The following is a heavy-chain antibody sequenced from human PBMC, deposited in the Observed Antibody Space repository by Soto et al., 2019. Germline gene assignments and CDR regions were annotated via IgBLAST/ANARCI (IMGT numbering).Heavy chain of an antibody. Sequence: SETLSLTCTVSGGSISSYYWSWIRQPPGKGLEWIGYIYYSGSTNYNPSLKSRVTISVDTSKNQFSLKLSSVTAADTAVYYCARLRRDGQNGLAFDIWSQGTVVTVSS. V-gene: IGHV4-59*08. D-gene: IGHD2-2*03. CDR3: ARLRRDGQNGLAFDI. CDR2: IYYSGST. J-gene: IGHJ3*02. CDR1: GGSISSYY.